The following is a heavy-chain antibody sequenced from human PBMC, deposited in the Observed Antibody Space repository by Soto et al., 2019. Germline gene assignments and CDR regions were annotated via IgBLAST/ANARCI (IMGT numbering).Heavy chain of an antibody. CDR3: AKDPYCSSTRCYGLGNYGSLV. Sequence: GASVKVSCKASGYTFTDYYMSWVRQVPGQGLEWMGILDPSAGSTTYTQKFQGRFTISRDNSKNTLYLQMNSLRAEDTAVYFCAKDPYCSSTRCYGLGNYGSLVWGRGTLVTVSS. CDR2: LDPSAGST. J-gene: IGHJ4*02. D-gene: IGHD2-2*01. V-gene: IGHV1-46*01. CDR1: GYTFTDYY.